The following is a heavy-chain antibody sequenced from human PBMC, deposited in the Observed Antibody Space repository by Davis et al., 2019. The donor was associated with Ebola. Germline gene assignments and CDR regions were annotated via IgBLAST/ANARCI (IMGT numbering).Heavy chain of an antibody. CDR2: NHPGDSDT. D-gene: IGHD2-2*01. Sequence: GESPKISCKCSGYSFNNYWHGWVRQMPGKGLEWMGINHPGDSDTRYNPSFQGQVTISVDMSISTAYLQWSSLNASDTAMSYCARHPRDMGPHKYCTSTSCSVGDWFDPWGQGTLVTVSS. CDR3: ARHPRDMGPHKYCTSTSCSVGDWFDP. J-gene: IGHJ5*02. CDR1: GYSFNNYW. V-gene: IGHV5-51*01.